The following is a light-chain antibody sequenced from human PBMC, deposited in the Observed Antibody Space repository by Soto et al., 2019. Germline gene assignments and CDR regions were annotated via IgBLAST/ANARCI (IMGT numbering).Light chain of an antibody. CDR3: QHYDSPPPT. CDR1: QSVSNNY. Sequence: EIVLTQSPGTLSLSPGERATLSCRASQSVSNNYLAWYHQKPGQAPRLLIYVASSRATGIPDRFIGSGSGTAFTLTISRLEPEDFSVFFCQHYDSPPPTVGQATKVEVK. J-gene: IGKJ1*01. V-gene: IGKV3-20*01. CDR2: VAS.